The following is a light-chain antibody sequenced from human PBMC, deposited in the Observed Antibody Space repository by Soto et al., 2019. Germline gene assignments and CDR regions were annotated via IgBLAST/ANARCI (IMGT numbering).Light chain of an antibody. CDR1: SSDVGGYNY. CDR3: SSYTSSSTLV. Sequence: QSALTQPASVSGSPGQSITIFCTGTSSDVGGYNYVSWYQQHPGKAPKLRIYDVSNRPSGVSNRFSGSKSGNTASLPISGLQSEDEADYYCSSYTSSSTLVFGGGTELTVL. CDR2: DVS. J-gene: IGLJ2*01. V-gene: IGLV2-14*01.